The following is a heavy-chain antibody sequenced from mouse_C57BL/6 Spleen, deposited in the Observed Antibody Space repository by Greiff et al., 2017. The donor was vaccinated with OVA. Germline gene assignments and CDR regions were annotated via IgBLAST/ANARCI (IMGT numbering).Heavy chain of an antibody. CDR3: TRDLITTGYWYFDV. J-gene: IGHJ1*03. D-gene: IGHD1-1*01. CDR1: GFTFSSYA. Sequence: EVHLVESGAGLVKPGGSLKLSCAASGFTFSSYAMSWVRQTPEKRLEWVAYISSGGDYIYYADTVKGRFTISRDNARNTLYLQMSSLKSEDTAMYYCTRDLITTGYWYFDVWGTGTTVTVAS. CDR2: ISSGGDYI. V-gene: IGHV5-9-1*02.